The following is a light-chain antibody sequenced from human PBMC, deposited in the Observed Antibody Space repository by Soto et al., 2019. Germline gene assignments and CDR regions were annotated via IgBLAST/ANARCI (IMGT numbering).Light chain of an antibody. V-gene: IGKV3-15*01. Sequence: IVLTQSPGTLSVSPGERVILSCRASQTLRNKLAWYQQKPGQAPRLLIYGGFTRATGMAARFSGSGSGTEFTLTINSLQSEDFAIYYCQQHNAWPLTFGPGTKLDLK. J-gene: IGKJ3*01. CDR3: QQHNAWPLT. CDR1: QTLRNK. CDR2: GGF.